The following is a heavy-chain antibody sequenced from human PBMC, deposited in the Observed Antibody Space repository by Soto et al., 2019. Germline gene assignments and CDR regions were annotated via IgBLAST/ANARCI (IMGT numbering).Heavy chain of an antibody. J-gene: IGHJ3*02. D-gene: IGHD4-17*01. CDR3: ARGAADYGDAFDI. CDR2: IYWSGNT. CDR1: GDSISRGGYY. Sequence: QVRLQESGPGLVKPSQTLSLTCRVSGDSISRGGYYWSWIRQHPGKGLEWIGYIYWSGNTYFNPSLKSRVSISLGTSSNQFSLNLTSVTAADTAVYYCARGAADYGDAFDIWGQGTTVTVSS. V-gene: IGHV4-31*03.